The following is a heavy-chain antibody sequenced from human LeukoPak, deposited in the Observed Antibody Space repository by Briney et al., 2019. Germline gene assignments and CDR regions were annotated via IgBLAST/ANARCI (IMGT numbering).Heavy chain of an antibody. CDR2: ISSSSSYI. Sequence: GGSLRLSCAASGFTFSGYSMNWVRQAPGKGLEWVSSISSSSSYIYYADSVKGRFTISRDNAKNSLYLQMNSLRAEDTAVYYCAREVLWFGELKGDTDYWGQGTLVTVSS. D-gene: IGHD3-10*01. CDR3: AREVLWFGELKGDTDY. CDR1: GFTFSGYS. V-gene: IGHV3-21*01. J-gene: IGHJ4*02.